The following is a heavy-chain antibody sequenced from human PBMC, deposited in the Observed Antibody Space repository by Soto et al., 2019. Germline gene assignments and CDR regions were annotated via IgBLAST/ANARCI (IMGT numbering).Heavy chain of an antibody. J-gene: IGHJ4*02. D-gene: IGHD6-13*01. Sequence: VKVSCKASGYTFTTSSITWVRQAPGQGLEWMGWIRADNGNTNYAQKLQDRVTMTTDTSTSTAYMELRSLRSDDTAVYYCARDRNSSPYWGQGTLVTVSS. CDR2: IRADNGNT. CDR1: GYTFTTSS. CDR3: ARDRNSSPY. V-gene: IGHV1-18*01.